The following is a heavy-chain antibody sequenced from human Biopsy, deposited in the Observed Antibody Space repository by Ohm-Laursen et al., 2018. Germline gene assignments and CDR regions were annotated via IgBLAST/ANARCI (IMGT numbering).Heavy chain of an antibody. CDR1: GFAVSSNY. J-gene: IGHJ4*02. Sequence: SLRLSCAASGFAVSSNYLTWVRQAPGKGLEWVSLIYSDLRTYYAGSVKGRFTIYRDSSKNTVYLQMSSLGVEDTAVYYCARGPSGVATIGRGQGTLVTVSS. CDR2: IYSDLRT. V-gene: IGHV3-53*01. D-gene: IGHD5-24*01. CDR3: ARGPSGVATIG.